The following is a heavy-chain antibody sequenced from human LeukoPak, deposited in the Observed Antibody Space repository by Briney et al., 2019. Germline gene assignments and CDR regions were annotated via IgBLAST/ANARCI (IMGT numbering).Heavy chain of an antibody. D-gene: IGHD3-10*01. CDR2: IHYTGHT. CDR3: ARDLERGVIGGFDS. J-gene: IGHJ5*01. Sequence: PSETLSLTCTVSSGSISDYYWSWVRQPPGGRLEWIGFIHYTGHTKYNPSLKSRVTISVDTSKNLFSLELTSVTAADTAVYFCARDLERGVIGGFDSWGQGTLVTVSS. V-gene: IGHV4-59*01. CDR1: SGSISDYY.